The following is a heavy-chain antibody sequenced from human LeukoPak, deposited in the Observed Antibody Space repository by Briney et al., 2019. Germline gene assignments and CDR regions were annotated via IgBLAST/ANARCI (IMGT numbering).Heavy chain of an antibody. CDR1: GFTFDDYF. CDR3: ARCAGTPAYYYFYYYMDV. CDR2: ISIRGTTI. Sequence: PGGSLRLSCAASGFTFDDYFMSWVRQAPGKGLEWLSYISIRGTTIYYAGSVKGRFTISRDNANNSLYLQMNSLRADDTAVYYCARCAGTPAYYYFYYYMDVWGKGTTVTVSS. V-gene: IGHV3-11*04. J-gene: IGHJ6*03. D-gene: IGHD1/OR15-1a*01.